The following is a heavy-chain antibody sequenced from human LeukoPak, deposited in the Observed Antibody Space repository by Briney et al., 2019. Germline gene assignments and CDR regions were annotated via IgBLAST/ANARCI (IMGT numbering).Heavy chain of an antibody. V-gene: IGHV3-66*01. J-gene: IGHJ4*02. CDR2: IYSGGST. CDR1: GFTVSSNN. Sequence: GGSLRLSCAASGFTVSSNNMSWVRQDPGKGLEWVSVIYSGGSTYYADSVKGRFTISRDNSKNTLYLQMNSLRAEDTAVYYCARDSRYSGYDYFDYWGQGTLVTASS. D-gene: IGHD5-12*01. CDR3: ARDSRYSGYDYFDY.